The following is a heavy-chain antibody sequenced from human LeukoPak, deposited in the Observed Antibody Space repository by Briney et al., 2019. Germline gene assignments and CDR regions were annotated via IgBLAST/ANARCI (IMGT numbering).Heavy chain of an antibody. V-gene: IGHV3-23*01. Sequence: GGSLRLSCAASGFTFSNYAMSWVRQAPGKGLEWASAISGGGDSTYYADSVKGRFTISRDNSKNTLYLQMNSLRAEDTALYYCAKDGYGSVDVWGQGTTVTVSS. CDR2: ISGGGDST. J-gene: IGHJ6*02. CDR3: AKDGYGSVDV. CDR1: GFTFSNYA. D-gene: IGHD3-10*01.